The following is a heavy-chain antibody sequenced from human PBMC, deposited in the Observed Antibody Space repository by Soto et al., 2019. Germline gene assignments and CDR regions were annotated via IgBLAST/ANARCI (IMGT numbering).Heavy chain of an antibody. CDR2: ISAYNGNT. V-gene: IGHV1-18*01. J-gene: IGHJ3*02. CDR1: GYTITSYG. Sequence: QVQLVQSGTEVKKHGASVKVSYKASGYTITSYGISWVRQAPEQGLEWMGWISAYNGNTNYAQKLQGRVTMTTDTSTSTAYMELRSLRSDDTAVYYCARRGLQWLVPDAFDIWGQGTMVTVSS. CDR3: ARRGLQWLVPDAFDI. D-gene: IGHD6-19*01.